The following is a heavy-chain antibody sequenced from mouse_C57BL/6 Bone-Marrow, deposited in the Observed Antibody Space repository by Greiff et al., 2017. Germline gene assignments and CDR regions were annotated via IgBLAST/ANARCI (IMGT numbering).Heavy chain of an antibody. Sequence: EVQLQESGPVLVKPGASVKMSCKASGYTFTDYYMNWVKQSHGKSLEWIGVINPYNGGTSYNQKFKGKATLTVDKSSSTAYMELNSLTSEDSAVYYCARLTGTYVDVWGTGTTVTVAS. CDR3: ARLTGTYVDV. D-gene: IGHD4-1*01. V-gene: IGHV1-19*01. CDR2: INPYNGGT. J-gene: IGHJ1*03. CDR1: GYTFTDYY.